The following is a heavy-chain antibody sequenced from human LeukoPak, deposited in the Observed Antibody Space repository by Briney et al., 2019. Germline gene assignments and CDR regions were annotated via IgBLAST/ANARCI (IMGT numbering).Heavy chain of an antibody. J-gene: IGHJ6*02. CDR2: ISYDGSNK. CDR1: GFTFSSYG. Sequence: SGGSLRLSCAASGFTFSSYGMHWVRQAPGKGLEGVAVISYDGSNKYYADSVKGRFTISRDNSKNTLYLQMNSLRAEDTAVYYCAKDSLDIVVVPAAIPHYYYYGMDVWGQGTTVTVSS. V-gene: IGHV3-30*18. CDR3: AKDSLDIVVVPAAIPHYYYYGMDV. D-gene: IGHD2-2*02.